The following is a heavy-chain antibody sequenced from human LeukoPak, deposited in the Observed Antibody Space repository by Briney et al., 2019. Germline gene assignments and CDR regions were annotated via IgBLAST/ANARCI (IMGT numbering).Heavy chain of an antibody. CDR2: IYHSGST. J-gene: IGHJ4*02. D-gene: IGHD6-19*01. CDR3: ARGRSSALAFIDY. V-gene: IGHV4-38-2*02. CDR1: GYSISSGYY. Sequence: KSSETPSLTCTVSGYSISSGYYWGWIRQPPGKGLEWIGSIYHSGSTYYNPSLKSRVTISVDTSKNQFSLKLSSVTAADTAVYYCARGRSSALAFIDYWGQGTLVTVSS.